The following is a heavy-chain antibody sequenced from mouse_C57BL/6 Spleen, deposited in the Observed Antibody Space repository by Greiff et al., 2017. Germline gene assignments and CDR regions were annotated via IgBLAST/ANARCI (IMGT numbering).Heavy chain of an antibody. J-gene: IGHJ4*01. D-gene: IGHD1-1*02. Sequence: EVKLMESGGGLVKPGGSLKLSCAASGFTFSDYGMHWVRQAPEKGLEWVAYISSGSSTIYYADTVKGRFTISRDNAKNTLFLQMTSLRSEDTAMYYSARDYSGYLWAMDYWGQGTSVTVSS. CDR3: ARDYSGYLWAMDY. CDR2: ISSGSSTI. CDR1: GFTFSDYG. V-gene: IGHV5-17*01.